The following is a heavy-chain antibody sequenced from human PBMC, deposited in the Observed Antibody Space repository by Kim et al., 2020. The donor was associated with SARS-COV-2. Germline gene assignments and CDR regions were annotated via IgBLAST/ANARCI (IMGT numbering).Heavy chain of an antibody. Sequence: GGSLRLSCEASGFIFSDYGMHWVRQAPGKGPEWVAVVWYDGRYEYYGDSVKGRFTISRDNGKNTLYLQMNNLRGDDTALYYCAKDQTGGGSFPEYWGQGTLVAVSS. J-gene: IGHJ4*02. CDR2: VWYDGRYE. CDR1: GFIFSDYG. CDR3: AKDQTGGGSFPEY. D-gene: IGHD1-26*01. V-gene: IGHV3-33*06.